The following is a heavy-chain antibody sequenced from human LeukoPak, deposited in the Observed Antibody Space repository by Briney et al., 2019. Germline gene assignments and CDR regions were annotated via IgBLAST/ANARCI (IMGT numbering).Heavy chain of an antibody. CDR2: IYPGDSDT. CDR1: GYSFTSYW. V-gene: IGHV5-51*01. Sequence: GESLKISWKGSGYSFTSYWIGWVRQMPGKGLEWMGIIYPGDSDTRYSPSFPGQVTISADKSISTAYLQWSSLKASDTAMYYSARHKSEVRGVLDYWGQGTLVTVSS. D-gene: IGHD3-10*01. J-gene: IGHJ4*02. CDR3: ARHKSEVRGVLDY.